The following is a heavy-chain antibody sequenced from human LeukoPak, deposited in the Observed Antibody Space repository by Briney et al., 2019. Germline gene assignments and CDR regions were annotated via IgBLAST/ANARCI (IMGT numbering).Heavy chain of an antibody. Sequence: PGRSLRLSCAASGFTFSNYGMHWVRQAPGEGLEWVAVIWYDGGTKYNPDTVKGRFTISRDNSKNTLYLQMNSLRAEDAAVYYCARAFGDNVSSAPLIDYWGQGSLVTVSS. CDR2: IWYDGGTK. CDR3: ARAFGDNVSSAPLIDY. CDR1: GFTFSNYG. V-gene: IGHV3-33*01. D-gene: IGHD2-21*02. J-gene: IGHJ4*02.